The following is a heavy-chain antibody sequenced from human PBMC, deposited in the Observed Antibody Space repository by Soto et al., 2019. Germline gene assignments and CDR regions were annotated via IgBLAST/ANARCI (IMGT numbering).Heavy chain of an antibody. Sequence: QVQLQESGPGLVKPSQTLSLTCNVSGGSISRGYYYWSWIRQPPGKGLEWIGNIFSGGSTYYNPSLKSRVTISVDTSKNQFSLNLSSVTVADTAVYYCARDNSKDYGDYAGAAFDIWGQGTTVTVSS. CDR1: GGSISRGYYY. D-gene: IGHD4-17*01. CDR2: IFSGGST. J-gene: IGHJ3*02. CDR3: ARDNSKDYGDYAGAAFDI. V-gene: IGHV4-30-4*01.